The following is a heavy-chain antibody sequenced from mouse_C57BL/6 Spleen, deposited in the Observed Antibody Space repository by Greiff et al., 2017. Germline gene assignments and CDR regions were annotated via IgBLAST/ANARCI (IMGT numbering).Heavy chain of an antibody. CDR1: GFTFSSYT. Sequence: EVKLVESGGGLVKPGGSLKLSCAASGFTFSSYTMSWVRQTPEKRLEWVATISGGGGNTYYPDSVKGRFTISRDNAKNTLYLQMSSLRSEDTALYYCARHLGSSYVGLYYFDYWGQGTTLTVSS. CDR2: ISGGGGNT. CDR3: ARHLGSSYVGLYYFDY. V-gene: IGHV5-9*01. J-gene: IGHJ2*01. D-gene: IGHD1-1*01.